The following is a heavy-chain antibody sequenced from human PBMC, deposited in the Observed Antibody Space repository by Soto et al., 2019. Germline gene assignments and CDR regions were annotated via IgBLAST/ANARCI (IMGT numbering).Heavy chain of an antibody. D-gene: IGHD3-9*01. CDR2: IYYSGST. Sequence: SDTLSLTCTVSGGSISSYYWGWILQPPGKGLEWIGYIYYSGSTNYNPSLKSRVTISVDTSKNQFSLKLSSVTAADTAVYYCARWFDVNYDILTGPFDYWGQGTLVTVSS. J-gene: IGHJ4*02. CDR1: GGSISSYY. V-gene: IGHV4-59*01. CDR3: ARWFDVNYDILTGPFDY.